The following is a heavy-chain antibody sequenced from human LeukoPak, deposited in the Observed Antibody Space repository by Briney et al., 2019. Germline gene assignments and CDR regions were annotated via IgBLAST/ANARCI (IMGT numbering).Heavy chain of an antibody. CDR1: GGSFSGYY. D-gene: IGHD3-22*01. CDR3: ARLLYYDSSGYPFDY. CDR2: INHSGST. J-gene: IGHJ4*02. Sequence: SKTLTLTCAVYGGSFSGYYWSWIRQPPGKGLEWIGEINHSGSTNYNPSLKSRVTISVDTSKNQFSLKLSSVTAADTAVYYCARLLYYDSSGYPFDYWGQGTLVTVSS. V-gene: IGHV4-34*01.